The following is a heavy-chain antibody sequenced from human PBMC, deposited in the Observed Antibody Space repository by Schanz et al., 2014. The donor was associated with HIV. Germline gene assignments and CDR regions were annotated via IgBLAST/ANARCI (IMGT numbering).Heavy chain of an antibody. CDR1: GFRFSDFW. Sequence: DVQLVESGGGLVQSGGSLRLSCVASGFRFSDFWMNWVRLIPGKGLEWVANINQDASTIRYVDSVKGRFTISRDNANNSLSLQMKSLRAEDTAVYFCARGSWYSGGWYDDYNYYDVDVWGQGTTVIVSS. D-gene: IGHD6-19*01. V-gene: IGHV3-7*01. CDR2: INQDASTI. CDR3: ARGSWYSGGWYDDYNYYDVDV. J-gene: IGHJ6*02.